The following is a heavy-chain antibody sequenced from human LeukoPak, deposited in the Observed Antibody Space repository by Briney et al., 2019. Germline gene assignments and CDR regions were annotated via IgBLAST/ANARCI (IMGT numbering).Heavy chain of an antibody. D-gene: IGHD3-22*01. CDR2: INHSGST. Sequence: PSETLSLTCAVYGGSFSGYYWSWIRQPPGKGLEWIGEINHSGSTNYNPSLKSRVTLSVDTSKNQFSLKLSSVTAADTAVYYCARRGDYYDSSGYWYWGQGTLVTVSS. V-gene: IGHV4-34*01. CDR1: GGSFSGYY. J-gene: IGHJ4*02. CDR3: ARRGDYYDSSGYWY.